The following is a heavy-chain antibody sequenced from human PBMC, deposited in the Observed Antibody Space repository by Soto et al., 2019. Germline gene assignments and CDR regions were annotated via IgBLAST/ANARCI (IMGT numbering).Heavy chain of an antibody. V-gene: IGHV5-51*01. Sequence: GESLKISCKGSGYSFTSYWIGWVRQMPGKGLEWMGIIYPGDSDTRYSPSFHGQVTISADRSIGTAYLQWSSLEASDSAFYFCARSPRSSPYFDYWGQGALVTVSS. J-gene: IGHJ4*02. CDR3: ARSPRSSPYFDY. CDR2: IYPGDSDT. D-gene: IGHD6-13*01. CDR1: GYSFTSYW.